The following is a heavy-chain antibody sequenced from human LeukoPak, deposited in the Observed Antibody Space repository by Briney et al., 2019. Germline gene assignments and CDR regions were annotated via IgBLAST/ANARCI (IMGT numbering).Heavy chain of an antibody. CDR2: IYYGGST. Sequence: SETLSLTCTVSGGSISSYYWSWIRQPPGKGLEWIGYIYYGGSTNYTPSLKSRVTISVDTSKNQFSLKLSSLTAADTAVYYCARDFVVVGYYYYGMDVWGQGTTVTVSS. CDR3: ARDFVVVGYYYYGMDV. CDR1: GGSISSYY. V-gene: IGHV4-59*12. J-gene: IGHJ6*02. D-gene: IGHD2-2*01.